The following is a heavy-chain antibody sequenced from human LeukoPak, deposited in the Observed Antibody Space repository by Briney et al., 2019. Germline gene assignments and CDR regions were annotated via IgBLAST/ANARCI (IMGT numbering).Heavy chain of an antibody. J-gene: IGHJ5*02. D-gene: IGHD3-9*01. V-gene: IGHV4-38-2*02. CDR3: ARVPGVYYDSLTGYGSGWFDP. Sequence: KPSETLSLTCSVSGYSIRTDYYWGWIRQPPGKGPQWIGTINKSGNTYYNPSLRSRVTVSVDTSKNQFSLKVRYMTAADTAVYYCARVPGVYYDSLTGYGSGWFDPWSLGTLVTVSS. CDR2: INKSGNT. CDR1: GYSIRTDYY.